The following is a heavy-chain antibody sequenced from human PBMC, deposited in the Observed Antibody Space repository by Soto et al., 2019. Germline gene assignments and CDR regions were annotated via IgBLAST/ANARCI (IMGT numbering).Heavy chain of an antibody. D-gene: IGHD2-2*01. J-gene: IGHJ4*02. CDR1: GFTFSSYA. V-gene: IGHV3-23*01. Sequence: EVQLLESGGGLVQPGGSLRLSCAASGFTFSSYAMSWVRQAPGKGLEWVSAISGSGGSTYYADSVKGRFTISRDNSKKPLVLQMNRLRAEETGGNYCWKDFRDIVVVPPSFDYWGQGTLVTVSS. CDR3: WKDFRDIVVVPPSFDY. CDR2: ISGSGGST.